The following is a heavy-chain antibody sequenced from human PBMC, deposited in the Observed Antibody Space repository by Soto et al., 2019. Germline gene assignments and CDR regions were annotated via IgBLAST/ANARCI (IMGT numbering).Heavy chain of an antibody. V-gene: IGHV3-30-3*01. CDR2: ISYDGSNK. Sequence: AGGSLRLSCAASGFTFSSYAMHWVRQAPGKGLEWVAVISYDGSNKCYADSVKGRFTISRDNSKNTLYLQMNSLRAEDTAVYYCARLPSIEAALYYFDYWGQGTLVTVSS. D-gene: IGHD2-15*01. J-gene: IGHJ4*02. CDR1: GFTFSSYA. CDR3: ARLPSIEAALYYFDY.